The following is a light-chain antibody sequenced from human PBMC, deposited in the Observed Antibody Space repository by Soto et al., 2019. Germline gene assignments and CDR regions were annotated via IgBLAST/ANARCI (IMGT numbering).Light chain of an antibody. CDR2: DAS. Sequence: EIVLPQSPATLSLSPGERATLSCRTSTSVGTYLGWYQQKPGQAPRLLIYDASNRATGIPARFSGSGYGTDFTLTISSLEPEDFAVYYCQQRGTWPLTYGGGTKV. CDR1: TSVGTY. CDR3: QQRGTWPLT. V-gene: IGKV3-11*01. J-gene: IGKJ4*01.